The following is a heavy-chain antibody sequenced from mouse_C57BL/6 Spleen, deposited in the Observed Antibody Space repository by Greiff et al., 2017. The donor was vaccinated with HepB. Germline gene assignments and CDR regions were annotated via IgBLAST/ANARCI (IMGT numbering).Heavy chain of an antibody. Sequence: EVQLQQSGAELVRPGASVKLSCTASGFNIKDYYMHWVKQRPEQGLEWIGRIDPEDGDTEYAPKFQGKATMTADPSSNTAYLPLSSLTSEDTAVYYCTRDSNYVTYYYAMDYWGQGTSVTVSS. CDR2: IDPEDGDT. CDR1: GFNIKDYY. J-gene: IGHJ4*01. D-gene: IGHD2-5*01. CDR3: TRDSNYVTYYYAMDY. V-gene: IGHV14-1*01.